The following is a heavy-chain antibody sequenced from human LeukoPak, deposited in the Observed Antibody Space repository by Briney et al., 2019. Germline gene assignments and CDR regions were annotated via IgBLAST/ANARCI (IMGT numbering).Heavy chain of an antibody. CDR1: GYTFNYYG. CDR2: ISALNGNT. CDR3: TRDRSGYWYSAL. V-gene: IGHV1-18*01. D-gene: IGHD1-26*01. Sequence: ASVKVSCKASGYTFNYYGISWVRQAPGQGLEWVGWISALNGNTHYAEKLQDRVTMTTDTSTSTAYMELRSLRPDDTAVHYCTRDRSGYWYSALWGRGTLVTVSS. J-gene: IGHJ2*01.